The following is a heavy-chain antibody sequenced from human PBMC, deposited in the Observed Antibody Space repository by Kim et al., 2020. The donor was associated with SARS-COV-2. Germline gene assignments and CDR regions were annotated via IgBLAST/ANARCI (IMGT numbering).Heavy chain of an antibody. V-gene: IGHV3-11*06. D-gene: IGHD1-1*01. Sequence: GRFTISRDNAKNSLYLQMNSLRAEDTAVYYCARDKGTTGTTGDYYYGMDVWGQGTTVTVSS. CDR3: ARDKGTTGTTGDYYYGMDV. J-gene: IGHJ6*02.